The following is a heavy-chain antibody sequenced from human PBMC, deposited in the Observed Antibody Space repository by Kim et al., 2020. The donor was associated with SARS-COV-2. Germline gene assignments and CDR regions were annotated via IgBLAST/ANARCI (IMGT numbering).Heavy chain of an antibody. V-gene: IGHV3-23*01. J-gene: IGHJ6*02. CDR3: AKVADGARYYYGMDV. CDR1: GFTFSSYA. D-gene: IGHD3-16*01. Sequence: GGSLRLSCAASGFTFSSYAMNWVRQAPGKGLEWVSAISGSGGSTYYADSVKGRFTISRDNSKNTPYLQMNSLRAEDTAVYYCAKVADGARYYYGMDVWGQGTTVTVSS. CDR2: ISGSGGST.